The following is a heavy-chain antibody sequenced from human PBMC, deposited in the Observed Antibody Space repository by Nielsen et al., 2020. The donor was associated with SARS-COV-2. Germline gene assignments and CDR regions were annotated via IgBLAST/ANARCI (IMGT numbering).Heavy chain of an antibody. J-gene: IGHJ4*02. V-gene: IGHV4-31*03. CDR1: GGSISSGGYY. CDR2: IYYSGST. Sequence: SETLSLTCTVSGGSISSGGYYWSWIRQHPGKGLEWIGYIYYSGSTYYNPSLKSRVTISVDTSKNQFSLKLSSVTAADTAVYYCARGVVATTFDYWGQGTLVTVSS. CDR3: ARGVVATTFDY. D-gene: IGHD5-12*01.